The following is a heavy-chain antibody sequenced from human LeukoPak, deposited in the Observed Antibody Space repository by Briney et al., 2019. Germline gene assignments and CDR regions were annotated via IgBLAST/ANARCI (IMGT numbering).Heavy chain of an antibody. CDR1: GFTFSSYG. D-gene: IGHD3-3*01. Sequence: GGSLRLSCAASGFTFSSYGMHWVRQAPGKGLEWVAVIWYDGSNKYYADSVKGRFTISRDNSKNTLYLQMNSLRAEDTAVYYCARGLSDFWSSLPCDYWGQGTLVTVSS. CDR2: IWYDGSNK. CDR3: ARGLSDFWSSLPCDY. J-gene: IGHJ4*02. V-gene: IGHV3-33*01.